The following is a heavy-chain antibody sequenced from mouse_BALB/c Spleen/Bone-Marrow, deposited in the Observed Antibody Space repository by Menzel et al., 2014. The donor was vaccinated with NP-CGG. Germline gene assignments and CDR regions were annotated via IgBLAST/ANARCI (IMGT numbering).Heavy chain of an antibody. CDR2: IDPYYGGT. V-gene: IGHV1-39*01. CDR3: ARDRPHAMDY. J-gene: IGHJ4*01. Sequence: VQLQQSGPDLEKPGASVKISCKASGYSFTGYNMNWVKQSNGKSLERIGNIDPYYGGTSYNQKFKGKAALTVDKSSSKAYMQLKSLASEDSAVDNCARDRPHAMDYWGQGTSVTVSS. CDR1: GYSFTGYN.